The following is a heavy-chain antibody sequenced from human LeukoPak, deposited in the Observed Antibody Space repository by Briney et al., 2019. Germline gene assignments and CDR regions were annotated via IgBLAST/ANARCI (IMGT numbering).Heavy chain of an antibody. Sequence: PGGSLRLSCAASGFTFSSYAMGWVRQAPGKGLEWVSAISGSGGSTYYADSVKGRFTISRDNAMNTLYLQMNSLRAEDTAVYYCATAGNYRFGNWGQGTLVTVSS. CDR2: ISGSGGST. D-gene: IGHD1-7*01. CDR3: ATAGNYRFGN. J-gene: IGHJ4*02. V-gene: IGHV3-23*01. CDR1: GFTFSSYA.